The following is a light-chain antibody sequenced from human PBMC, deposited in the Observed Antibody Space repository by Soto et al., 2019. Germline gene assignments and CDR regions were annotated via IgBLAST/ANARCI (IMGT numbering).Light chain of an antibody. Sequence: QAVVTQEPSFSVSPGGTVTLTCGLSSGSVSTSYYPSWYQQTPGQAPRTLIYSTNTRSSGVPDRFSVSIIGNKAALTITGAQADDESDYYCVLYMGSGISVFGGGTKLTVL. CDR3: VLYMGSGISV. CDR2: STN. V-gene: IGLV8-61*01. CDR1: SGSVSTSYY. J-gene: IGLJ2*01.